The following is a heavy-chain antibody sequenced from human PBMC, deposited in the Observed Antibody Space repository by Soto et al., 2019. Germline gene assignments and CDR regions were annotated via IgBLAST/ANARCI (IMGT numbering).Heavy chain of an antibody. V-gene: IGHV3-23*01. CDR1: GFTFSSYA. D-gene: IGHD3-10*01. Sequence: GGSLRLSCAASGFTFSSYAMSWVRQAPGKGLEWVSAISGSGGSTYYADSVKGRFTISRDNSKNTLYLQMNSLRAEDTAVYYCAKFYGSGSYYRAVYFDYWGQGTLVTVSS. J-gene: IGHJ4*02. CDR2: ISGSGGST. CDR3: AKFYGSGSYYRAVYFDY.